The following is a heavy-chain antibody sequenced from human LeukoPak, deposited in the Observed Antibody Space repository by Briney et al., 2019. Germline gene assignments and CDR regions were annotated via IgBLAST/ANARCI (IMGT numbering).Heavy chain of an antibody. CDR1: GYTFTSYG. CDR3: ASISGDSFAFDY. D-gene: IGHD1-14*01. CDR2: ISAYNGNT. J-gene: IGHJ4*02. Sequence: ASVKVSCKASGYTFTSYGISWVRQAPGQGLEWMGWISAYNGNTNYAQKLQGRVTMTTDTSTSTAYMELSRLRSDDTAVYYCASISGDSFAFDYWGQGTLVTVSS. V-gene: IGHV1-18*01.